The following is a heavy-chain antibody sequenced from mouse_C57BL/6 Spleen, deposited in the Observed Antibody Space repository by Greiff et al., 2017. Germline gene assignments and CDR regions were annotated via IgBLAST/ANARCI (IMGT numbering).Heavy chain of an antibody. CDR2: INPNYGTT. D-gene: IGHD1-1*01. Sequence: VQLQQSGPELVKPGASVKISCKSSGYSFTDYNMNWVKQSNGKSLEWIGVINPNYGTTSYNQQFKGKATLTVDQSSSTAYMQLNSLTSEDSAVYYCARGYYGSSTWFAYWGQGTLVTVSA. V-gene: IGHV1-39*01. CDR1: GYSFTDYN. CDR3: ARGYYGSSTWFAY. J-gene: IGHJ3*01.